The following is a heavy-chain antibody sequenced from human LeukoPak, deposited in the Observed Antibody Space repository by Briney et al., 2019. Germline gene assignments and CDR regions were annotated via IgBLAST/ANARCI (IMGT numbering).Heavy chain of an antibody. CDR1: GYTFTSYY. CDR2: INPNSGGT. J-gene: IGHJ4*02. V-gene: IGHV1-2*02. CDR3: ARQRWTYYYDSSGYSG. Sequence: ASVKVSCKASGYTFTSYYMHWVRQAPGQGLEWMGWINPNSGGTNYAQKFQGRVTMTRDTSISTAYMELSRLRSDDTAVYYCARQRWTYYYDSSGYSGWGQGTLVTVSS. D-gene: IGHD3-22*01.